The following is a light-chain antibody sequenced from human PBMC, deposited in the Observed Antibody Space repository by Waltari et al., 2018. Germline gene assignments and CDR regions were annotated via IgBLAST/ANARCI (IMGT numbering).Light chain of an antibody. V-gene: IGLV2-14*03. J-gene: IGLJ1*01. Sequence: QSALTQPASVSGSPGQSITISCTGTSSDVGGYNYVSWYQQPPGKAPKLMSYDFTNLASGVSMRFTGSKSGNTASLTISGLQTDDEADYYCSSYRKSSTAGGVFGTGTKVTVL. CDR3: SSYRKSSTAGGV. CDR1: SSDVGGYNY. CDR2: DFT.